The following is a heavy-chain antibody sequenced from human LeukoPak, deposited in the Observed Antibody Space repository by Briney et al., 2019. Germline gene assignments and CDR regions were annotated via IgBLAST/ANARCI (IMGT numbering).Heavy chain of an antibody. CDR3: ANDRQSRGSLGFDY. V-gene: IGHV3-23*01. D-gene: IGHD3-22*01. Sequence: GGSLRLSCAASGFTFSGYSMSWVRQAPGKGPEWVSTISGSGDATYYADSVKGRFTISRDNSKNTLYVQMNSLRAEDTAVYYCANDRQSRGSLGFDYWGQGALVTVSS. CDR2: ISGSGDAT. CDR1: GFTFSGYS. J-gene: IGHJ4*02.